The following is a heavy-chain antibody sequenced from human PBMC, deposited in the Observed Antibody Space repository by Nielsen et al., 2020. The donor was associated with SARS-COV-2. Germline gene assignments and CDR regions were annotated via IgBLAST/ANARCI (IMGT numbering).Heavy chain of an antibody. D-gene: IGHD1-1*01. J-gene: IGHJ4*02. CDR1: GFSFSDYY. Sequence: GESLKISCAASGFSFSDYYMSWIRQAPGKGLEWVSYISSSTSYTNYADSVTGRFTISRDNAKNSLYLQMNSLRIEDTALYYCASHGTFDHWGQGALVTVSS. V-gene: IGHV3-11*06. CDR2: ISSSTSYT. CDR3: ASHGTFDH.